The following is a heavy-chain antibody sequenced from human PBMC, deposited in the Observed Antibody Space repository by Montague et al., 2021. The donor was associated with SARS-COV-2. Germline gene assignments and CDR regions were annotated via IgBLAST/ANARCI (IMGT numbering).Heavy chain of an antibody. J-gene: IGHJ4*02. CDR3: ARDVRYYYDQ. Sequence: SETLSLTCSVSGGSMSSYHWVWIRQPPGKGLEWIGYVSYRGSTNXNLSLKSRVIISLDTSKNRFSLRVTSVTAADTAVYYCARDVRYYYDQWGQGILVTVSS. CDR1: GGSMSSYH. V-gene: IGHV4-59*01. D-gene: IGHD3-10*01. CDR2: VSYRGST.